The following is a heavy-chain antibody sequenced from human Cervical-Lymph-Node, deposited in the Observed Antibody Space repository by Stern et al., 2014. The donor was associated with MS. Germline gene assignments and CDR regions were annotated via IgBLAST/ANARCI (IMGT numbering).Heavy chain of an antibody. Sequence: VQLVQSGAEVKKPGASVKVSCKASGYTFTNYYIHWVRQAPGQGLEWMGVINPSGGSTSHAQKFLGRVTMTRDTSSSTVYMYLSSLRSEDTAVYYCARDTDILEFSHAFEFWGQGTMVTVSS. CDR2: INPSGGST. V-gene: IGHV1-46*03. CDR3: ARDTDILEFSHAFEF. D-gene: IGHD3-9*01. CDR1: GYTFTNYY. J-gene: IGHJ3*01.